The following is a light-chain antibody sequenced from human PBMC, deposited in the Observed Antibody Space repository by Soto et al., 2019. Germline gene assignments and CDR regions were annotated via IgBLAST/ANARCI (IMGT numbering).Light chain of an antibody. V-gene: IGLV3-21*02. CDR3: QVWHSSSDHPVA. CDR1: KIGSKS. Sequence: SYELTEPPLVSVAPGQTARITCGGNKIGSKSVHWYQQKPGQAPVLVVYDDSDRPSGIPERFSGSNSGNTATLTISRVEAGDEADYYCQVWHSSSDHPVAFGGGTKLTVL. CDR2: DDS. J-gene: IGLJ2*01.